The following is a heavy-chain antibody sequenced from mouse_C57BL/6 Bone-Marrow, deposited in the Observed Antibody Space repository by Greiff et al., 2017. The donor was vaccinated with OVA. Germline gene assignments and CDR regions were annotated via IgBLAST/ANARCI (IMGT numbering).Heavy chain of an antibody. Sequence: QVQLKQSGPELVKPGASVKLSCKASGYTFTSYDINWVKQRPGQGLEWIGWIYPRDGSTKYNEKFKGKATLTVDTSSSTAYMELHSLTAEDSAVYFCASHYYYGSRYFDVWGTGTTVTVSS. CDR1: GYTFTSYD. V-gene: IGHV1-85*01. CDR3: ASHYYYGSRYFDV. CDR2: IYPRDGST. D-gene: IGHD1-1*01. J-gene: IGHJ1*03.